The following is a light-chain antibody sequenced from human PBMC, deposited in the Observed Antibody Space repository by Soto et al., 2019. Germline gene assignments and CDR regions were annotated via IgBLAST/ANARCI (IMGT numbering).Light chain of an antibody. CDR2: GAS. CDR1: QSVSSN. Sequence: EIVMSQSPATLSVSPGERATLSCRASQSVSSNLAWYQQKPGQAPRLLIYGASTRATGIPARFSGSGSGTEFTLTINSLQSEDFAVYYCQQYYNWPRTFGQGTKVDI. CDR3: QQYYNWPRT. J-gene: IGKJ1*01. V-gene: IGKV3-15*01.